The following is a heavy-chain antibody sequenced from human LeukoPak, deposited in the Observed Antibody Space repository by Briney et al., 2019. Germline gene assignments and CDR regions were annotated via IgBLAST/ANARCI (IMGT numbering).Heavy chain of an antibody. CDR3: ARCSGILTGAFDI. CDR2: IIPIFGTA. D-gene: IGHD3-9*01. Sequence: SVKVSCMASGGTFSSYAISWVRQAPGQGLEWMGGIIPIFGTANYAQKFQGRVTITADESTSTAYMELSSLRSEDTAVYYCARCSGILTGAFDIWGQGTMVTVSS. V-gene: IGHV1-69*01. J-gene: IGHJ3*02. CDR1: GGTFSSYA.